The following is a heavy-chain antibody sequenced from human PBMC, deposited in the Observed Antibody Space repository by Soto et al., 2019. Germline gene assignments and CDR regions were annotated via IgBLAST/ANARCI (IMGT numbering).Heavy chain of an antibody. V-gene: IGHV3-74*01. CDR3: ARVDYYDTSGVFSDAFDI. Sequence: GGSLRLSCAASGFNFGPFWMHWVRQAPGKGLVWVSHINSDGSTIVYADSVKGRFTISRDNAKSTLFLQMNSLRVEDTAVYYCARVDYYDTSGVFSDAFDIWGQGTMVTVSS. CDR2: INSDGSTI. D-gene: IGHD3-22*01. CDR1: GFNFGPFW. J-gene: IGHJ3*02.